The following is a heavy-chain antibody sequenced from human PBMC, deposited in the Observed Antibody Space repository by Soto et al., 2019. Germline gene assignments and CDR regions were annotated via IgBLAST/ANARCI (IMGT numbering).Heavy chain of an antibody. Sequence: GGALRLSCGASGFTFSGSAIHWVRQASGKGLEWVGRIRSKANNYATAYAASVRGRFTISRDDSRNTAYLQMNSLKTEDTAVYYCTLVETTTCLNPWGQGTLVPVSS. CDR3: TLVETTTCLNP. V-gene: IGHV3-73*01. CDR2: IRSKANNYAT. D-gene: IGHD5-12*01. CDR1: GFTFSGSA. J-gene: IGHJ5*02.